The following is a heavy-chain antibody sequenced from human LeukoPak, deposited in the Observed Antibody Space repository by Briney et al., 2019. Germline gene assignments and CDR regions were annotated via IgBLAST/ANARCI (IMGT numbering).Heavy chain of an antibody. Sequence: PGGSLKLSCAASGFTVSSNYMNWVRRAPGKGLEWVSTISNSGGSAYYADSVKGRFTISRDNSKNTLYLQMNSLRAEDTAVYYCARARDYMVRGVDYWGQGTLVTVSS. D-gene: IGHD3-10*01. CDR3: ARARDYMVRGVDY. CDR1: GFTVSSNY. CDR2: SNSGGSA. V-gene: IGHV3-66*02. J-gene: IGHJ4*02.